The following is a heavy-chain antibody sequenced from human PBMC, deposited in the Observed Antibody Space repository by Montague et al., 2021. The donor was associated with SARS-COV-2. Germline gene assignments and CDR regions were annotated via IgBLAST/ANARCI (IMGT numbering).Heavy chain of an antibody. V-gene: IGHV6-1*01. CDR1: GDSVSRNSAT. CDR2: TYYRSKWYN. Sequence: CAISGDSVSRNSATRNWVRQSPSTRLEWLGRTYYRSKWYNDYAVXXRDRVTINPDTSKNQFSLQLNTVTPEDTAIYYCTSGREGNYDVMDVWGQGTTVTVSS. J-gene: IGHJ6*02. D-gene: IGHD1-1*01. CDR3: TSGREGNYDVMDV.